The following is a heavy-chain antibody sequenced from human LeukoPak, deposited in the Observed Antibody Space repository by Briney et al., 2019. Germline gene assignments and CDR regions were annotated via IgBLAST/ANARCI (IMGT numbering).Heavy chain of an antibody. D-gene: IGHD3-10*01. Sequence: SETLSLTCVVSGGSISSTIYSWGWIRQPPGKGLEWIGNIYHSGSTYYNPSLKSRVTISVDTSKNQFSLKLSSVTAADTAVYCCARGRAYGSGNHFDYWGQGTLVTVSS. CDR1: GGSISSTIYS. CDR2: IYHSGST. V-gene: IGHV4-30-2*01. CDR3: ARGRAYGSGNHFDY. J-gene: IGHJ4*02.